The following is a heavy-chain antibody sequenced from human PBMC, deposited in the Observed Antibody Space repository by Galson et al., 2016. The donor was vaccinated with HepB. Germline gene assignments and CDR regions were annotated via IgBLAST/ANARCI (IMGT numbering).Heavy chain of an antibody. CDR2: INPNNGAT. CDR3: ARVGYYGSGNFDY. J-gene: IGHJ4*02. CDR1: GYTFTVYY. D-gene: IGHD3-10*01. Sequence: SVKVSCKASGYTFTVYYMHWVRQAPGQGLEWMGWINPNNGATNYAQKFQGWVTMTRDTSINTAYMELRSDDTAVYFCARVGYYGSGNFDYWGQGTLVTVSS. V-gene: IGHV1-2*04.